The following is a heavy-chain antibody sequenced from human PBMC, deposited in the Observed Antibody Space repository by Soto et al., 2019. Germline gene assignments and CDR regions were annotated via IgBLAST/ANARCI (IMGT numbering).Heavy chain of an antibody. CDR2: IKSDGSST. Sequence: GGSLRLSCAASGFTFGSYWMHWVRQAPGKGLVWVSRIKSDGSSTTYADSVKGRFTISRDNAKNTLYLQMNSLRAEDTAVYYCAREIIPADDTAQWGQATLATVSS. CDR1: GFTFGSYW. V-gene: IGHV3-74*01. CDR3: AREIIPADDTAQ. D-gene: IGHD6-13*01. J-gene: IGHJ4*02.